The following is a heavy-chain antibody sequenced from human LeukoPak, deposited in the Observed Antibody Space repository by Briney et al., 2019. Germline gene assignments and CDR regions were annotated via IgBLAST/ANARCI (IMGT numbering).Heavy chain of an antibody. Sequence: SGTLSLTCAVSGASLSSNTWWSWVRQPPGRGLEWIGDIYHSGSTNYNPSLKSRVSISIDKPKNQFSPKLSSVTAADTAVYYCARDREGDVRQEWLVDALNIWGQGTMVTVSS. CDR3: ARDREGDVRQEWLVDALNI. CDR2: IYHSGST. V-gene: IGHV4-4*02. D-gene: IGHD6-19*01. CDR1: GASLSSNTW. J-gene: IGHJ3*02.